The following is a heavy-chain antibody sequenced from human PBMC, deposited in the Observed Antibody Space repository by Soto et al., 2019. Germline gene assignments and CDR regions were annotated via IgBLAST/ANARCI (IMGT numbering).Heavy chain of an antibody. CDR1: GFTFSSYS. V-gene: IGHV3-48*01. Sequence: GGSLRLSCAASGFTFSSYSMNWVRQAPGKGLEWVSYISSSSSTIYYADSVKGRFTISRDNAKNSLYLQMNSLRAEDTAVYYCARWELFYSSSSYMGSDYWGQGTLVTVSS. CDR3: ARWELFYSSSSYMGSDY. CDR2: ISSSSSTI. J-gene: IGHJ4*02. D-gene: IGHD6-6*01.